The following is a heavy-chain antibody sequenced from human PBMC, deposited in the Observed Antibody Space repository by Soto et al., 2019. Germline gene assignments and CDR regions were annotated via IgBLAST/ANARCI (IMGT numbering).Heavy chain of an antibody. CDR2: ISYDGSNK. CDR1: GFTFSSYA. J-gene: IGHJ3*02. Sequence: QVQLVESGGGVVQPGRSLRLSCAASGFTFSSYAMHWVRQAPGKGLEWVAVISYDGSNKYYADYVKGRFTISRDNSKNTLYLQMNSLRAEDTAVYYCAISEDAFDIWGQGTMVTVSS. V-gene: IGHV3-30-3*01. CDR3: AISEDAFDI.